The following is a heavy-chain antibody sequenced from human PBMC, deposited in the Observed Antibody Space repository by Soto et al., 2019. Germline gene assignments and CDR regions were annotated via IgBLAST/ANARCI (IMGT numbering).Heavy chain of an antibody. Sequence: GASVKVSCKASGGTFSSYAISWVRQAPGQGLEWMGGIIPIFGTANYAQKFRGRVTITADEATSTAYMELSSLRSEDTAVYYCARAPFGVVIKGFDYWGQGTLVTVSS. V-gene: IGHV1-69*13. D-gene: IGHD3-3*01. CDR2: IIPIFGTA. J-gene: IGHJ4*02. CDR3: ARAPFGVVIKGFDY. CDR1: GGTFSSYA.